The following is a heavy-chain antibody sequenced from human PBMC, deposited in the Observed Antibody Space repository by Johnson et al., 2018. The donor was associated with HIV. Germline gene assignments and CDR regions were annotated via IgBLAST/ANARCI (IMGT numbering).Heavy chain of an antibody. J-gene: IGHJ3*01. CDR2: ISGSGGST. CDR3: ARGVSSGYYSNAFDV. Sequence: EVQLVESGGGLVQPGGSLRLSCAASGFTFSSYAMSWVRQAPGKGLEWVSAISGSGGSTYYAESVKGRFTISRDNSKNTLYLQMNSLRAEDTALYYCARGVSSGYYSNAFDVWGQGTMATVSS. CDR1: GFTFSSYA. D-gene: IGHD3-22*01. V-gene: IGHV3-23*04.